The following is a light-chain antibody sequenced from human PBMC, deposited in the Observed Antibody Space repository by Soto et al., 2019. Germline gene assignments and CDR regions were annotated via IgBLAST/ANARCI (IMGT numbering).Light chain of an antibody. CDR1: NSDVGGFNS. CDR2: DVT. CDR3: SSYTGGSTLVI. V-gene: IGLV2-14*03. J-gene: IGLJ2*01. Sequence: QSVLTQPASVSGSPGQSITISCTGTNSDVGGFNSVAWYLHHPGKAPKLIIYDVTYRPSGVSHRFSGSQSGNTASLTISGLQAEDEADYYCSSYTGGSTLVIFGGGTKLTVL.